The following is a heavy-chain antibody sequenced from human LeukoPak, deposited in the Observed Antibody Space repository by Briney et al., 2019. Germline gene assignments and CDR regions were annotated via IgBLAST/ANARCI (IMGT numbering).Heavy chain of an antibody. D-gene: IGHD2-21*02. Sequence: SETLSLTCTVSGGFFSSSSYYWDWIRQPPGKGLEWIGTIYYNGNSYYNPSLKSRVTISVDTSKNQFSLRLTSVTAADTAMYYCARGVTDYGMDVWGQGTTVTVSS. V-gene: IGHV4-39*07. J-gene: IGHJ6*02. CDR2: IYYNGNS. CDR3: ARGVTDYGMDV. CDR1: GGFFSSSSYY.